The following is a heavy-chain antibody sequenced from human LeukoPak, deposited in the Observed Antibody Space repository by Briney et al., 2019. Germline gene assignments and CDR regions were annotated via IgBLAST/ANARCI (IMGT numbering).Heavy chain of an antibody. V-gene: IGHV3-30*18. CDR2: ISYDGSSK. CDR3: AKVRVVFNWNYAYYFDY. Sequence: GGSLRLSCAASGFTFSNYAMHWVRQAPGKGLEWVAIISYDGSSKYYADFVKGRFTISRDNSKNTLYLQMNSLGPEDTAMYYCAKVRVVFNWNYAYYFDYWGQGTLVTVSS. J-gene: IGHJ4*02. CDR1: GFTFSNYA. D-gene: IGHD1-7*01.